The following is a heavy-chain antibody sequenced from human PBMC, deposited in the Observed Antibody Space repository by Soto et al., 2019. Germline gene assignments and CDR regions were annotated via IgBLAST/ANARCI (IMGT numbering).Heavy chain of an antibody. J-gene: IGHJ4*02. Sequence: QVQLVQSGAEVKKPGSWVKVSCEASGGTFSSYAISWVRQAPGQGLEWMGGIIPIFGTANYAQKFQGRVTFTADESTSTAYMELSSLRSEDTAVYYCATTGVQLQGFFGYWGQGTLVTVSS. CDR2: IIPIFGTA. D-gene: IGHD1-1*01. V-gene: IGHV1-69*12. CDR1: GGTFSSYA. CDR3: ATTGVQLQGFFGY.